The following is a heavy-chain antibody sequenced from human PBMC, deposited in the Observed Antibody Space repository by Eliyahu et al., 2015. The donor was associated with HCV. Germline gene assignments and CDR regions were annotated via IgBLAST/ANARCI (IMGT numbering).Heavy chain of an antibody. D-gene: IGHD2-2*01. J-gene: IGHJ4*02. CDR1: GFTFNNYA. V-gene: IGHV3-23*04. CDR2: ITDSGDST. CDR3: AKEGGDQQLIGPPDY. Sequence: EVQLVESGGGLVQPGGSLRLSCAAXGFTFNNYAMTWVRQAPGKGLEWVSSITDSGDSTYNADSVKGRFTISRDNSKNTLYLEMNSLRAEDTAVYYCAKEGGDQQLIGPPDYWGQGTLVTVSS.